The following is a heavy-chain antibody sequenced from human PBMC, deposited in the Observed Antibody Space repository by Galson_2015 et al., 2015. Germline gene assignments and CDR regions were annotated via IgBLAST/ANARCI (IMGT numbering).Heavy chain of an antibody. CDR2: IYHSGST. Sequence: ETLSLTCTVSGASISSHYWSWIRQPPGQGLEWIAYIYHSGSTNYNPSLKSRVTISRDTSKNHFSLKLSSVTAADTAVYYCAQSSSWDAEYFQHWGQGTLVTVSS. V-gene: IGHV4-59*11. D-gene: IGHD6-13*01. J-gene: IGHJ1*01. CDR1: GASISSHY. CDR3: AQSSSWDAEYFQH.